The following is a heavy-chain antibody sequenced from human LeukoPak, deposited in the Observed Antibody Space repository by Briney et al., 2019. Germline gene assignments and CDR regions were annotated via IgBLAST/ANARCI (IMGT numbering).Heavy chain of an antibody. V-gene: IGHV3-30*04. J-gene: IGHJ4*02. D-gene: IGHD4-23*01. CDR2: ISYDGGEK. CDR3: ATDYGGNSGTDY. CDR1: GFTFRSYR. Sequence: GGSLRLSCAASGFTFRSYRMNWVRQAPGKGLEWVTLISYDGGEKYYADSVKGRFTISRDNSKNTLYLQMNSLRLEDTAIYYCATDYGGNSGTDYWGQGTLVTVSS.